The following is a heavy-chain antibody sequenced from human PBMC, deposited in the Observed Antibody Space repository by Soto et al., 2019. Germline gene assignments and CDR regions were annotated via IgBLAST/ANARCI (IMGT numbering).Heavy chain of an antibody. V-gene: IGHV4-34*01. J-gene: IGHJ4*02. CDR1: GGSFSGYY. CDR2: INHSGST. CDR3: ARDKITGLFDY. D-gene: IGHD2-8*02. Sequence: QVQLQQWGAGLLKPSETLSLTCAVYGGSFSGYYWTWIRQPPGTGLEWIGEINHSGSTNYNPSLKSRVTISVDTSKNQFVLKLTSVTAADTAVYECARDKITGLFDYWGQGTLVTVSS.